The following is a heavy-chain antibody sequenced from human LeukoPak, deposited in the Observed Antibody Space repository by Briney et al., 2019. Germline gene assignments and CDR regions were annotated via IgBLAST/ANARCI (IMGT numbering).Heavy chain of an antibody. V-gene: IGHV4-59*08. D-gene: IGHD3-3*01. J-gene: IGHJ6*03. CDR1: DGSISSYY. Sequence: SETLSLTCTVSDGSISSYYWSWIRQPPGKGLEWIGYIYYSGSINYNPSLKSRVTISVDTSKNQFSLKLSSVTAADTAVYYCARLLYDDFWSGPLMDVWGKGTTVTVSS. CDR2: IYYSGSI. CDR3: ARLLYDDFWSGPLMDV.